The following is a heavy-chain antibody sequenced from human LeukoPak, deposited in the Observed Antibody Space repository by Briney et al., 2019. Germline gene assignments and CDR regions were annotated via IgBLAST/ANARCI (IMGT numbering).Heavy chain of an antibody. CDR1: GGSISSYY. CDR2: IYYSGST. CDR3: ARDAPPSSFDI. Sequence: SETLSLTCSVSGGSISSYYWSWIRQPAGKALEWIGYIYYSGSTNYNPSLKSRVIISVDTSKNQFSLKLTSVTAADTAVYYCARDAPPSSFDIWGQGTMVTVSS. V-gene: IGHV4-59*01. J-gene: IGHJ3*02.